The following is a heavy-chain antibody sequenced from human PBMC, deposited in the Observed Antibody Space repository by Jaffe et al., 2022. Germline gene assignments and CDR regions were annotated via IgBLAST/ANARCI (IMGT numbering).Heavy chain of an antibody. CDR2: ISYDGSNK. CDR1: GFTFSSYG. CDR3: AKGGETWIQLCDY. D-gene: IGHD5-18*01. J-gene: IGHJ4*02. V-gene: IGHV3-30*18. Sequence: QVQLVESGGGVVQPGRSLRLSCAASGFTFSSYGMHWVRQAPGKGLEWVAVISYDGSNKYYADSVKGRFTISRDNSKNTLYLQMNSLRAEDTAVYYCAKGGETWIQLCDYWGQGTLVTVSS.